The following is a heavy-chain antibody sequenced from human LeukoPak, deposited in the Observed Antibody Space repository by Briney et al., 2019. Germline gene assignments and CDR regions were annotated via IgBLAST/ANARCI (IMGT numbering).Heavy chain of an antibody. J-gene: IGHJ2*01. CDR3: ARLINWYFDL. CDR2: IYYSGST. Sequence: PSETLSLTCTVSSDSIYSSNYYWGWIRQPPGKGLEWIGSIYYSGSTYYNSSLKSRVTISVDTSKNQFSLKLSPLTAADTAVYYCARLINWYFDLWGRGTLVTVSS. V-gene: IGHV4-39*01. CDR1: SDSIYSSNYY.